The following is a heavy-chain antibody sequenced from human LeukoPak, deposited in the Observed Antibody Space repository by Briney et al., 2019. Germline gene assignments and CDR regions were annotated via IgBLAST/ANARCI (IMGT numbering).Heavy chain of an antibody. Sequence: GASVKVSCKASGYTFTSYFMHWVRHAPGQGLERMGLINPSVGSTSYAQMFQGRVTMTRDTSTSTVYMELSSLRSGDTAVYYCAILHGFCSGGSCYSDFDYWGQGTLVTVSS. J-gene: IGHJ4*02. V-gene: IGHV1-46*01. CDR3: AILHGFCSGGSCYSDFDY. CDR2: INPSVGST. D-gene: IGHD2-15*01. CDR1: GYTFTSYF.